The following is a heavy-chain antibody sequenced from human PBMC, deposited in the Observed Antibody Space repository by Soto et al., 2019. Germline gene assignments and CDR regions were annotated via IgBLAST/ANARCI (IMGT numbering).Heavy chain of an antibody. CDR2: FDPEDGET. J-gene: IGHJ6*02. CDR1: GYTLTELS. Sequence: ASVKVSCQVSGYTLTELSMHWVRQAPGKGLEWMGGFDPEDGETIYAQKFQGRVTMTEDTSTDTAYMELSSLRSEDTAVYYCATQARELLGDYYYYGMDVWGQGTTVTSP. V-gene: IGHV1-24*01. CDR3: ATQARELLGDYYYYGMDV. D-gene: IGHD1-26*01.